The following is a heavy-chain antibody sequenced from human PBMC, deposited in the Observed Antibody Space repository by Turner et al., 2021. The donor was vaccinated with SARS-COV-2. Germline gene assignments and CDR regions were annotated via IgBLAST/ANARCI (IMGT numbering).Heavy chain of an antibody. CDR1: GDSISGYY. CDR2: MYISGST. J-gene: IGHJ4*02. Sequence: QVQLQESGPGLVQPSQTLSLPCTVSGDSISGYYWSWIRQPAGKGLEWIGRMYISGSTNYNPSLKSRVTMSLDSSKNQFYLKLNSVTAADTAMYYCARSGTGRYFDWLLLIDYWGQGTLVTVSS. CDR3: ARSGTGRYFDWLLLIDY. D-gene: IGHD3-9*01. V-gene: IGHV4-4*07.